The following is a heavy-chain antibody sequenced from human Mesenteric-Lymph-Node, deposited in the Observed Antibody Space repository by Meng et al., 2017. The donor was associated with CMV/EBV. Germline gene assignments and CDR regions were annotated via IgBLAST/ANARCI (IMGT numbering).Heavy chain of an antibody. V-gene: IGHV5-51*01. Sequence: GESLKISCKGSGYGFTIYWIGWVRQMPGKGLEWMGIIYPGDSDTRYSPSFQGQVIISVDKSANTAYLQWSSLRASDTAVYYCARQRGYTGYEFGYWGQGTLVTVSS. CDR1: GYGFTIYW. D-gene: IGHD5-12*01. CDR3: ARQRGYTGYEFGY. CDR2: IYPGDSDT. J-gene: IGHJ4*02.